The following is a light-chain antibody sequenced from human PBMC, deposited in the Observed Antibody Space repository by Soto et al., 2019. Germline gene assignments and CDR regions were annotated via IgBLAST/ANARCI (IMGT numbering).Light chain of an antibody. V-gene: IGKV3-20*01. Sequence: EIVLTQSPSTLPVSLGERATLSCRASQSVSSNLALYQHKPGPAPGPLIYVESARATGIPDRFSCSGTGSGFTLTIDGLEPQAYAVDYCQQYGYTPNTFGQGTRVEIK. CDR3: QQYGYTPNT. J-gene: IGKJ5*01. CDR2: VES. CDR1: QSVSSN.